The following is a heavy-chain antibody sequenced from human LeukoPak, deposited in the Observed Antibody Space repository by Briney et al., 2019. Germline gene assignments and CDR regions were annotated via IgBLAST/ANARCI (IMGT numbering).Heavy chain of an antibody. Sequence: PGGSLRLSCAASGFALSSHWITWVRQVPGRGPEWVANVNRDGSETYYLDSVKGRFTISKDNAKNSLYLQMNSLRAEDTALYHCARNNGMGVWGQGTTVIVSS. CDR3: ARNNGMGV. V-gene: IGHV3-7*03. CDR1: GFALSSHW. J-gene: IGHJ6*02. CDR2: VNRDGSET.